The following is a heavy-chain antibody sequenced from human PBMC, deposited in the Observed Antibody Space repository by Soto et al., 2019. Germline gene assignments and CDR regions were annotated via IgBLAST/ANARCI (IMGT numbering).Heavy chain of an antibody. CDR2: ISSSSSTI. CDR1: GFTFSSYS. J-gene: IGHJ6*02. D-gene: IGHD3-3*01. Sequence: GGSLRLSCAASGFTFSSYSMNWVRQAPGKGLEWVSYISSSSSTIYYADSVKGRFTISRDNAKNSLYLQMNSLRAEDTAVYYCARDYDPEDYYYYGMDVWGQGTTVTVSS. V-gene: IGHV3-48*01. CDR3: ARDYDPEDYYYYGMDV.